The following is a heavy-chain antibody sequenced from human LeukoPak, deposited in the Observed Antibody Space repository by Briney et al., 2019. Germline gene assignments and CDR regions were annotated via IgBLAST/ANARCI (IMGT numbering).Heavy chain of an antibody. J-gene: IGHJ5*02. D-gene: IGHD5-12*01. CDR1: GYTFTAFY. V-gene: IGHV1-2*02. CDR3: ARGPIIVATRRAPRWFDP. Sequence: ASVMVSCKASGYTFTAFYIHWVRQAPGQGLEWMGWIDPNSGGTDYAQKFQDRVTMTRDTSINTAYMDLRRLRSDDTAVYYCARGPIIVATRRAPRWFDPWGQGSLVTVSS. CDR2: IDPNSGGT.